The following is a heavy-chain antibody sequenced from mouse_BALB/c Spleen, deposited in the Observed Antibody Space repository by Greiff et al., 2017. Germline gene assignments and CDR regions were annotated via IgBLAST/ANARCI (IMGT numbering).Heavy chain of an antibody. CDR3: ARWGDYYAMDY. CDR1: GFNIKDTY. Sequence: VQLKQSGAELVKPGASVKLSCTASGFNIKDTYMHWVKQRPEQGLEWIGRIDPANGNTKYDPKFQGKATITADTSSNTAYLQLSSLTSEDTAVYYCARWGDYYAMDYWGQGTSVTVSS. J-gene: IGHJ4*01. CDR2: IDPANGNT. V-gene: IGHV14-3*02.